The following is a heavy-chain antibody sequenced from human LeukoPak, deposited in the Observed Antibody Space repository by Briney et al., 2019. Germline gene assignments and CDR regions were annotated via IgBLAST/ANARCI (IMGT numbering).Heavy chain of an antibody. CDR3: ARVYCSGGSCYLDY. CDR2: IYYSGST. J-gene: IGHJ4*02. D-gene: IGHD2-15*01. V-gene: IGHV4-59*01. CDR1: GGSISSYY. Sequence: SETLSLTCTVSGGSISSYYWSWIRQPPGKGLEWIGYIYYSGSTNYNPSLKSRVTISVDTSKNQFSLKLSSVTAADTAVYYCARVYCSGGSCYLDYWGQGTLATVSS.